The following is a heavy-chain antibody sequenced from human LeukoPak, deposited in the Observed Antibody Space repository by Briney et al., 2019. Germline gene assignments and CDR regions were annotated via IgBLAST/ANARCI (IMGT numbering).Heavy chain of an antibody. D-gene: IGHD6-6*01. CDR1: GFTFSSYA. V-gene: IGHV3-23*01. J-gene: IGHJ4*02. Sequence: GGSLRLSCAASGFTFSSYAMSWARQAPGKGLEWVSDISSSGDSTYYADSVKGRFTISRDNSKSTLYLQMNSLRAEDTAVYYCAKGIAARPNYFDYWGQGTLVTVSS. CDR3: AKGIAARPNYFDY. CDR2: ISSSGDST.